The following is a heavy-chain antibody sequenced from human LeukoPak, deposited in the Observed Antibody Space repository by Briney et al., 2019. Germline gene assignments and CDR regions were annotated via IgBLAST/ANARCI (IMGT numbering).Heavy chain of an antibody. D-gene: IGHD6-13*01. Sequence: GGSLRLSCAASGFTVSSNYMSWARQAPGKGLEWVSVIYSGGSTYYADSVKGRFTISRDNSKNTLYLQMNSLRAEDTAVYYCAREIAAAGYYYYYYMDVWGKGTTVTVSS. CDR1: GFTVSSNY. J-gene: IGHJ6*03. V-gene: IGHV3-53*01. CDR2: IYSGGST. CDR3: AREIAAAGYYYYYYMDV.